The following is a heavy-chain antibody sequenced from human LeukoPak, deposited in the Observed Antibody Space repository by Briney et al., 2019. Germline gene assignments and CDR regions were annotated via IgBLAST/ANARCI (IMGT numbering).Heavy chain of an antibody. CDR2: IKSKADGETI. V-gene: IGHV3-15*07. CDR1: GFTFTNAW. Sequence: GGYLRLFCAASGFTFTNAWMNWVRQAPGKGLEWVGRIKSKADGETIDYAAPVKGRFTFPRDDSKNMLYLQMNSLKSEDTAVYYCSTLTSRGLSDSWGQGALVTVSS. D-gene: IGHD1-20*01. J-gene: IGHJ4*02. CDR3: STLTSRGLSDS.